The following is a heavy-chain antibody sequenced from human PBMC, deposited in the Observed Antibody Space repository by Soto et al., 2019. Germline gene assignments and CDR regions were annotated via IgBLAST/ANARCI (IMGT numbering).Heavy chain of an antibody. D-gene: IGHD2-15*01. CDR3: ARAGRGYCSGGSCYSGLHGMDV. CDR1: GGSISSSSYY. J-gene: IGHJ6*02. V-gene: IGHV4-39*01. CDR2: IYYSGST. Sequence: SETLSLTCTVSGGSISSSSYYWGWIRQPPGKGLEWIGSIYYSGSTYYNPSLKSRVTISVDTSKNQFSLKLSSVTAADTAVYYCARAGRGYCSGGSCYSGLHGMDVWGQGTTVT.